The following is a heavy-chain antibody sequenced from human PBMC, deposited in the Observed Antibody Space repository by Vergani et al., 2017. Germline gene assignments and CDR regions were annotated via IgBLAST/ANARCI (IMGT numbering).Heavy chain of an antibody. Sequence: QVQLQESGPGLVKPSQTLSLTCTVSGGSISRGGYFWSWIRQHPGKGLEWIGYIYYSGSTYYNPSLKSRLTISVDTSKNQFSLKLSSVTAADTAVYYCAGAELMTTESKGAFDYWGQGTLVTVSS. J-gene: IGHJ4*02. CDR1: GGSISRGGYF. V-gene: IGHV4-31*03. D-gene: IGHD4-11*01. CDR3: AGAELMTTESKGAFDY. CDR2: IYYSGST.